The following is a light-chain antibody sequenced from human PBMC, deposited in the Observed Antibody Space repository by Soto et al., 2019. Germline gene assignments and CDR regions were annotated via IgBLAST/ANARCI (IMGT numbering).Light chain of an antibody. CDR3: QSYDSTLSARYV. CDR1: SSDVGGYNY. CDR2: EVS. Sequence: QSALTQPASVSGSPGQSITISCTGTSSDVGGYNYVSWYQHHPGKAPKLMIYEVSDRPSGVSNRFSGSTSGTSASLAITGLQAEDEGDYYCQSYDSTLSARYVFGTGTQLTVL. V-gene: IGLV2-14*01. J-gene: IGLJ1*01.